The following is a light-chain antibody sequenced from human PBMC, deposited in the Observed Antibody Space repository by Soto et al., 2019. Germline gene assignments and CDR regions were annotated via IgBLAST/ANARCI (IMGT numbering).Light chain of an antibody. Sequence: DIQMTHSPSTLSASVGDRATITCRASQSISSWLAWYQQKPGKAPNLLIYDASSLESGVPSRFSGSGSGTDFTLTINSLQPEDFATYYCQQTYSSPITFGQGTRLEI. CDR1: QSISSW. CDR3: QQTYSSPIT. CDR2: DAS. V-gene: IGKV1-5*01. J-gene: IGKJ5*01.